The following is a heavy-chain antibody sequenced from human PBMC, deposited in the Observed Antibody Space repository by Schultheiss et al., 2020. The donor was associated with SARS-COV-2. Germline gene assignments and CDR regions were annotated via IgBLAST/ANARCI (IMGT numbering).Heavy chain of an antibody. V-gene: IGHV4-59*08. CDR2: IYFTGIT. CDR1: GSSITGFF. Sequence: SETLSLTCSVSGSSITGFFWTWIRQPPGKGLDPIGNIYFTGITKYNPSLKSRVTISGDASKNQFSLTLNSVTAADTAVYYCARAARVEQLFSVRGGHLDYWGRGTQVTVSS. CDR3: ARAARVEQLFSVRGGHLDY. J-gene: IGHJ4*02. D-gene: IGHD3-10*01.